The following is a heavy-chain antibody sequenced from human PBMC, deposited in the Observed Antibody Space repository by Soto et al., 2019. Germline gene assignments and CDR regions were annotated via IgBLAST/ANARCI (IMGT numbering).Heavy chain of an antibody. Sequence: GRSLRLSCAASGFTFNIFAMTWVRQAPGKGLEWVSTISAGAGSTFYADSVKGRFTISRDNSKNMLYLQVNDLRAEDTALYYCAKSHLRESGGYHNVFDIWGQGTKVTVSS. CDR3: AKSHLRESGGYHNVFDI. J-gene: IGHJ3*02. D-gene: IGHD1-26*01. CDR1: GFTFNIFA. V-gene: IGHV3-23*01. CDR2: ISAGAGST.